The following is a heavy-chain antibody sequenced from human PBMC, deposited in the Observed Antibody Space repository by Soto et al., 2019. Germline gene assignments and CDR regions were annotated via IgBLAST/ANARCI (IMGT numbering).Heavy chain of an antibody. CDR2: IIPISGTT. J-gene: IGHJ6*02. D-gene: IGHD2-2*01. CDR1: GGTFSSYA. V-gene: IGHV1-69*01. CDR3: ARSQGSSTSLEIYYYYYYGMDV. Sequence: QVQLVQSGAEVKKPGSSVKVSCKASGGTFSSYAISWVRQAPGQGLEWMGGIIPISGTTNYAQKFPGRVPITADESTSTAYMERSSLRSEDTAVYYCARSQGSSTSLEIYYYYYYGMDVWGQGTTVTVSS.